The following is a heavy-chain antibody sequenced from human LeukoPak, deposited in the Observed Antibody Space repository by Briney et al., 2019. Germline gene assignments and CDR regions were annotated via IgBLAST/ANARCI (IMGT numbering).Heavy chain of an antibody. CDR3: ASVLYCSGGSCYPDY. V-gene: IGHV3-33*01. D-gene: IGHD2-15*01. Sequence: GGSLRLSCAASGFTFSSYGMHWVRQAPGKGLEWVAVIWYDGSNKYYADSVKGRFTISRDNSKNTLYLQMNSLRAEDTAVYYCASVLYCSGGSCYPDYWGQGTPVTVSS. CDR2: IWYDGSNK. J-gene: IGHJ4*02. CDR1: GFTFSSYG.